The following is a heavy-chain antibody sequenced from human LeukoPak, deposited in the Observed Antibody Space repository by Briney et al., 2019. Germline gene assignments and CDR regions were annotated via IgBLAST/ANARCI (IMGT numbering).Heavy chain of an antibody. V-gene: IGHV3-23*01. Sequence: QPGGSLRLSCAASGFTFSNYAMNWVRQAPGKGLEWVSSVSDSTYYADSVKGRFTISRDNSRNTLYLQMYSLRPDDTAVYYCTKDHPGPTEGWGQGTMVTVSS. CDR3: TKDHPGPTEG. CDR1: GFTFSNYA. J-gene: IGHJ3*01. CDR2: VSDST.